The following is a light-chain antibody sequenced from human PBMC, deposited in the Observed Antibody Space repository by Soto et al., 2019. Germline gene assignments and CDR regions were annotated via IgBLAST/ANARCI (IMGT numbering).Light chain of an antibody. V-gene: IGKV3-20*01. CDR3: QQYMSSVT. CDR2: GAS. CDR1: QSVDTTF. J-gene: IGKJ1*01. Sequence: EIVLTQSPGSLSLSPGQRATLSCRASQSVDTTFFAWYQKKPGQAPRLLIYGASKRATGIPDRFSGSGSGTYFSLIISRLEPEDSAVYYCQQYMSSVTFGQGTKVEIK.